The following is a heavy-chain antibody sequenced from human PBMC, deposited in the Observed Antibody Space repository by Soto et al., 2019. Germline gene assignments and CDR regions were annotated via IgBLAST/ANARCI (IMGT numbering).Heavy chain of an antibody. D-gene: IGHD2-8*01. CDR1: SGSSSSYF. V-gene: IGHV4-34*01. CDR3: ASASTYGHPGY. CDR2: ISHSGST. Sequence: SETLSLTCAVYSGSSSSYFWTWIRQPPEKGLEWIGEISHSGSTKYNPSLKSRVTISLDTSKNHFSLTLSSVTAVDTAVYYCASASTYGHPGYWGQGTLVTVSS. J-gene: IGHJ4*02.